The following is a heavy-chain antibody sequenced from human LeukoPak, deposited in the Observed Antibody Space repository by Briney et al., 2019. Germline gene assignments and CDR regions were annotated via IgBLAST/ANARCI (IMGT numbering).Heavy chain of an antibody. J-gene: IGHJ4*02. V-gene: IGHV4-34*01. CDR1: GGSFSGYY. D-gene: IGHD6-13*01. CDR3: ARVCIAAVGTGSLDY. Sequence: SETLSLTCAVYGGSFSGYYWSWIRQPPGKGLEWIGKINHSGSTNYNPSLKSRVTISVDTSKNQFSLKLSSVTAADTAVYYCARVCIAAVGTGSLDYWGQGTLVTVSS. CDR2: INHSGST.